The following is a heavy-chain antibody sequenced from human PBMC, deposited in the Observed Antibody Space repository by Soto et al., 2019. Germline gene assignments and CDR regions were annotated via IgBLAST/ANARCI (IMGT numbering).Heavy chain of an antibody. V-gene: IGHV3-23*01. CDR1: GFTFSSYA. D-gene: IGHD2-15*01. CDR2: ISGSGGST. Sequence: EVQLLESGGGLVQPGGSLRLSCAASGFTFSSYAMSWVRQAPGKGLEWVSAISGSGGSTYYADSVKGRFTISRDNSKNTLYLQMNSLRAEDTAVYYCAKDVGRGYCSGGSCYSENYWGQRTLVTVSS. J-gene: IGHJ4*02. CDR3: AKDVGRGYCSGGSCYSENY.